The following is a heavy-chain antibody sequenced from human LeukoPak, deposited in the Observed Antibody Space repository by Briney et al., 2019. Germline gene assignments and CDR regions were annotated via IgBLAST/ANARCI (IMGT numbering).Heavy chain of an antibody. D-gene: IGHD3-22*01. V-gene: IGHV3-21*01. CDR1: GFTFSSYN. Sequence: GESLTLSCAASGFTFSSYNMNWVRQAPGKGLEWVSSINSSSSYIYYADSLTGRFTISRDNAKNSLYLQMNSLRAEDTAVYYCARADYYDSSGYFDYWGQGTLVTVSS. CDR3: ARADYYDSSGYFDY. CDR2: INSSSSYI. J-gene: IGHJ4*02.